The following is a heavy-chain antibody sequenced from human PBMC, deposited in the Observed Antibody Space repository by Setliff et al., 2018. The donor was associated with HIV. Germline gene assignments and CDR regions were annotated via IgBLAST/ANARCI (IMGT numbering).Heavy chain of an antibody. CDR2: IYSTGYT. CDR1: GGSISNYY. D-gene: IGHD1-7*01. V-gene: IGHV4-4*09. Sequence: SETLSLTCTVSGGSISNYYWSWIRQPPGKGLEWIGNIYSTGYTNYHPSLKTRATISLDTSKSQFSLRLTSVTATDTAIYYCARHPREEPQRNYKFDSGGQGTLVTVSS. CDR3: ARHPREEPQRNYKFDS. J-gene: IGHJ4*02.